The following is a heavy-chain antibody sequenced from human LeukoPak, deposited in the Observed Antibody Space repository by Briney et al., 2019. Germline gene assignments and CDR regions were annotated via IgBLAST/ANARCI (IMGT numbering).Heavy chain of an antibody. V-gene: IGHV1-2*02. Sequence: ASVKVSCKTSGYSFTDYYMHWVRQAPGQGLEWMGWMNPNSGGTSSAQKFQGRVTMTRDTSITTVYMEVSWLTSDDTAIYHCARADRLHGGPYLIGPWGQGTLVTVSS. CDR2: MNPNSGGT. CDR3: ARADRLHGGPYLIGP. J-gene: IGHJ5*02. CDR1: GYSFTDYY. D-gene: IGHD2-21*01.